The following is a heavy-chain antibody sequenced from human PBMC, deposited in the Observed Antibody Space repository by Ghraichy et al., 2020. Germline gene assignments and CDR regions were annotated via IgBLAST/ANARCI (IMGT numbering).Heavy chain of an antibody. Sequence: SETLSLTCTVSGGSIGSYYWSWIRQSPGKGLEWIGYVYYTGSTNYNPSLESRVTISVDSLKNQFSLRLSSVIATDSAVYYCARDFHYNYGSFWYFDLWGRGTLGTDSS. CDR2: VYYTGST. CDR1: GGSIGSYY. CDR3: ARDFHYNYGSFWYFDL. D-gene: IGHD5-18*01. J-gene: IGHJ2*01. V-gene: IGHV4-59*01.